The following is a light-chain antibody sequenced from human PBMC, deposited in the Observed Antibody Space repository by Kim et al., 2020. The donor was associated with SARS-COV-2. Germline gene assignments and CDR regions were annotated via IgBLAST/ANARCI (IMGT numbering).Light chain of an antibody. CDR1: SVRSSS. Sequence: GPTAGLTSTAYSVRSSSATSYQHRPEQAPILVIYGKYNRPSRISHRFSGSGSGNTASFTITGTQAGDESDYYCNSRDRNDNVVFAGGPQLTVL. J-gene: IGLJ2*01. CDR2: GKY. CDR3: NSRDRNDNVV. V-gene: IGLV3-19*01.